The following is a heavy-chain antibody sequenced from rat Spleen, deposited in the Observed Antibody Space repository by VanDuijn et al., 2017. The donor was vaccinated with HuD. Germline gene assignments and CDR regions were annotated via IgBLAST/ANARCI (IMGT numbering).Heavy chain of an antibody. D-gene: IGHD4-3*01. CDR2: ISYDGSST. V-gene: IGHV5-29*01. Sequence: EVQLVESDGGLVQPGRSLKLSCAASGFTFSDYYMAWVRQAPTKGLEWVATISYDGSSTYYRDSVKGRFTISRDNAKSTLYLQMDSLRSEDTATYYCARHKSGYGVMDAWGQGASVTVSS. J-gene: IGHJ4*01. CDR3: ARHKSGYGVMDA. CDR1: GFTFSDYY.